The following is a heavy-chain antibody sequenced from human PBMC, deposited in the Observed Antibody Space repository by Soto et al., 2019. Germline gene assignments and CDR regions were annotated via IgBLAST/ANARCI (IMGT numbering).Heavy chain of an antibody. D-gene: IGHD1-26*01. V-gene: IGHV4-39*01. CDR1: GGSISSSSYH. J-gene: IGHJ5*02. CDR2: IYYSGST. CDR3: ATQEVGGSYVYTFDP. Sequence: SETLSLTCTVSGGSISSSSYHLGWIRQPPGKGLEWIGSIYYSGSTYYNPSLKSRVTISVDTSKNQFSLKLSSVTAADTAVYYCATQEVGGSYVYTFDPWGQGTLVTVSS.